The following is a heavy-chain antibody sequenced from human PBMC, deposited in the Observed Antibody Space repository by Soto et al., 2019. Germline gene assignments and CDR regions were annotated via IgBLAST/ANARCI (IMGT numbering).Heavy chain of an antibody. J-gene: IGHJ6*03. CDR1: GGSISSYY. CDR2: IYYSGST. V-gene: IGHV4-59*08. Sequence: QVQLQESGPGLVKPSETLSLTCTVSGGSISSYYWSWIRQPPGKGLEWIGYIYYSGSTNYNPSLKSRVTISVDTSKNQFSLKLSSVTAADTAVYYCASTYYDILTGYANYYYYMDVWGKGTTVTVSS. CDR3: ASTYYDILTGYANYYYYMDV. D-gene: IGHD3-9*01.